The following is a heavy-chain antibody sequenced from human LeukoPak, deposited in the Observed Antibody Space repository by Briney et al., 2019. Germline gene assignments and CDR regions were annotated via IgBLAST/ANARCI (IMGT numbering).Heavy chain of an antibody. V-gene: IGHV4-4*07. CDR1: GASITSCH. Sequence: PSGTLSLTCAVSGASITSCHWSWVRQSAGKGLEWIGRLYTTGTTNYNPSLKSRVTMSGDSSKNQLSLTLTSVTAADTAVYYCVRDGANWEEPNDAFDTWGQGTLVTVSS. J-gene: IGHJ3*02. CDR2: LYTTGTT. D-gene: IGHD1-26*01. CDR3: VRDGANWEEPNDAFDT.